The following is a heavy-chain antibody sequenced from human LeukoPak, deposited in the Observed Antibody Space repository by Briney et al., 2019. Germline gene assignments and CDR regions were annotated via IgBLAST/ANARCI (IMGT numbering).Heavy chain of an antibody. V-gene: IGHV1-18*01. CDR2: ISAYNGNT. Sequence: EASVKVSCKASGYTFTSYGISWVRQAPGQGLEWMGWISAYNGNTNYAQKLQGRVTMTTDTSTSTAYMELSSLRSEDTAVYYCASGGYYDSSGYWGETYYYYYMDVWGKGTTVTVSS. CDR3: ASGGYYDSSGYWGETYYYYYMDV. CDR1: GYTFTSYG. J-gene: IGHJ6*03. D-gene: IGHD3-22*01.